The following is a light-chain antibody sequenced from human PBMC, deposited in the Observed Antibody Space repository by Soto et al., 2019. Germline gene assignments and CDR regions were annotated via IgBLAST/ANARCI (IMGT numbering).Light chain of an antibody. CDR1: SSNIGKNY. J-gene: IGLJ2*01. CDR3: GTWDTSLTVVL. V-gene: IGLV1-51*02. CDR2: ETN. Sequence: QSVLTQPPSVSAASGQKVTISCSGSSSNIGKNYVSWYQQLPGTAPKLLIYETNKRPSGIPDRFSGSKSGTSATLGISGLQTGGEADYYCGTWDTSLTVVLFGGGTQLTVL.